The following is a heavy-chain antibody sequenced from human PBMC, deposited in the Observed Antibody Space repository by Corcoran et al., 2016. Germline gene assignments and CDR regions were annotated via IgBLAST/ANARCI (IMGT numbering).Heavy chain of an antibody. CDR2: ISSSSSII. D-gene: IGHD1-26*01. CDR1: GFSFSDYS. Sequence: EVQLVESGGGLVQPGGSLRLSCVASGFSFSDYSMSWVRQAPGKGLEWVSYISSSSSIIYYADSVKGRVTISRDNAKNSLYLQINSLRAEDTAVYYCARRTPTYYFDSWGQGTLVTVSS. CDR3: ARRTPTYYFDS. J-gene: IGHJ4*02. V-gene: IGHV3-48*04.